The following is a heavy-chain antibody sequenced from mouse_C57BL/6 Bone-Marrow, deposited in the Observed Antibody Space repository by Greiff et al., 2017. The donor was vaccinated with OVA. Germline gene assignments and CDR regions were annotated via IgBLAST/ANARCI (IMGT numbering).Heavy chain of an antibody. V-gene: IGHV1-82*01. CDR3: ARGLLRYWYFDV. CDR1: GYAFSSSR. CDR2: IYPGDGDT. J-gene: IGHJ1*03. D-gene: IGHD1-1*01. Sequence: VQLQQSGPELVKPGASVKISCKASGYAFSSSRMNWVKQRPGKGLEWIGRIYPGDGDTNYNGKFKGKATLTADKSSSTAYMQLSSLTSEDSAVYFCARGLLRYWYFDVWGTGTTVTVSS.